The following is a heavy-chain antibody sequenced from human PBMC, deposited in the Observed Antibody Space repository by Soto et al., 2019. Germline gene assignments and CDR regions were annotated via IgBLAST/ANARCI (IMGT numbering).Heavy chain of an antibody. CDR3: ERDVPGSAWSYYFDY. Sequence: SETLSLTCTVSGGSVSSGSYYWSWIRQPPGKGLEWIGYIYYSGSTNYNPSLKSRVTISVDTSKNQFSLKLSSVTAADTAVYYCERDVPGSAWSYYFDYWGQGTLVTVSS. D-gene: IGHD6-19*01. V-gene: IGHV4-61*01. CDR2: IYYSGST. CDR1: GGSVSSGSYY. J-gene: IGHJ4*02.